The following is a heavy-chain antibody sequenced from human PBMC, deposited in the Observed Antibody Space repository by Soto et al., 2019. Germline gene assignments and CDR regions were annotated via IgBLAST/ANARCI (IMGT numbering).Heavy chain of an antibody. D-gene: IGHD6-13*01. CDR1: GYSFTSYW. Sequence: PXESLKISCKGSGYSFTSYWIGWVRQMPGKGLEWMGIIYPGDSDTRYSPSFQGQVTISADKSISTAYLQWSSLKASDTAMHYCARLMLGRGSRFHGMDVWGQGTTVTVSS. CDR3: ARLMLGRGSRFHGMDV. CDR2: IYPGDSDT. V-gene: IGHV5-51*01. J-gene: IGHJ6*02.